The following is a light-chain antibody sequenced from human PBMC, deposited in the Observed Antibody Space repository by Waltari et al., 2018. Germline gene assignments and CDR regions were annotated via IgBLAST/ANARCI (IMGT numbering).Light chain of an antibody. CDR3: QTWGTGMGV. CDR2: LNSDGSH. CDR1: SGPSSYV. Sequence: QVVLTQSPSASASLGASVKLTCTLSSGPSSYVIAWLQQQPAKGPRYLMKLNSDGSHTKGDGIPDRFSGSSSGAERYLTIASLQSEDEADYYCQTWGTGMGVFGGGTKLTVL. V-gene: IGLV4-69*01. J-gene: IGLJ3*02.